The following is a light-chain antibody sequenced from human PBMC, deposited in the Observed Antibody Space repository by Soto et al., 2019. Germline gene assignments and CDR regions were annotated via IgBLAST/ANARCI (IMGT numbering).Light chain of an antibody. J-gene: IGLJ2*01. Sequence: QSALTQPASVSGSPGQSITISCTGTSSDVGSYNYVSWYQHPPGKAPKLMIYDVSSRPSGISHRFSGSKSGSMASLPISGLQAEDEADYYCTSYTSGATLIFGGGTKLTVL. CDR2: DVS. CDR3: TSYTSGATLI. CDR1: SSDVGSYNY. V-gene: IGLV2-14*03.